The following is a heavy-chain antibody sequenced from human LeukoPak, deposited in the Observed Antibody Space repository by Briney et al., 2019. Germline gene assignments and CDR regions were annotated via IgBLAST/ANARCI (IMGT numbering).Heavy chain of an antibody. Sequence: GGSLRLSCAGSGFTLSDYYMTWIRQAPGKGLECLSYIRGSGSTIYHADSVKGRFTTSRDNAKNSLYLQMDSLRAEDTAIYYCARDWRNKGMDVWGQGTLVTVSS. CDR1: GFTLSDYY. V-gene: IGHV3-11*01. CDR2: IRGSGSTI. D-gene: IGHD5-18*01. CDR3: ARDWRNKGMDV. J-gene: IGHJ4*02.